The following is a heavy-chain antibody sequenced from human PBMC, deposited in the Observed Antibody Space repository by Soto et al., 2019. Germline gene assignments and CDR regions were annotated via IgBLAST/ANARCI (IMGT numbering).Heavy chain of an antibody. CDR3: AKDPPEARWRPYYFDH. CDR1: GFTFSRYA. D-gene: IGHD6-13*01. J-gene: IGHJ4*02. Sequence: QVQLVESGGGVVQPGTSLTLSCVSSGFTFSRYAMHWVRQAPGKGLEWVGIISYDGISKYYADSVQGRFAISRDNSKDTLYLQMNGLRPEDTAMYFCAKDPPEARWRPYYFDHWGQGTLVAVSS. V-gene: IGHV3-30*18. CDR2: ISYDGISK.